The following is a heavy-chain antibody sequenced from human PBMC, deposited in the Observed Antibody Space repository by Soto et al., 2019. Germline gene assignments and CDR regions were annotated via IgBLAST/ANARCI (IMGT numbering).Heavy chain of an antibody. CDR2: INHSGST. CDR1: GGSFSGYY. J-gene: IGHJ4*02. Sequence: QVQLQQWGAGLLKPSETLSLTCAVYGGSFSGYYWSWIRQPPGKGLEWIGEINHSGSTNYNPSLKXRDXISVDTSKNQFSLKLRSVTAADAAVYYCARGRFDYWGQGTLVTVSS. CDR3: ARGRFDY. V-gene: IGHV4-34*01.